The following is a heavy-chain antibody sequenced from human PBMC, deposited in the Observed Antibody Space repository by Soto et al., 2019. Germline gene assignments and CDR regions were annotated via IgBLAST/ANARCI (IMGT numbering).Heavy chain of an antibody. CDR1: GFTFSTYG. CDR2: IWYDGSNQ. J-gene: IGHJ4*02. V-gene: IGHV3-33*01. Sequence: GGSLRLSCAPSGFTFSTYGMHWVRQALGKGLEWLAVIWYDGSNQYYADSVKCRFTIARDNSKNTLHLQMNSLRAEDTAVYYCARDLGSFNYGSSYFDYWGQGTPVTVSS. CDR3: ARDLGSFNYGSSYFDY. D-gene: IGHD3-10*01.